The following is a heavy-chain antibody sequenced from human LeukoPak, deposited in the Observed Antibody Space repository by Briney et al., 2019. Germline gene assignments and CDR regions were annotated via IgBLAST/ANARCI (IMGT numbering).Heavy chain of an antibody. Sequence: ASVKVSCKASGYTFSSYAISWVRQAPGQGLEWMGWMSTSNGNTNYAQKLQGRVTMTTDTSTSTAYMELRSLRSDDTAVYYCAKDNPRVVGDTATFDLWGQGTLVTVSS. J-gene: IGHJ5*02. CDR3: AKDNPRVVGDTATFDL. V-gene: IGHV1-18*01. D-gene: IGHD1-26*01. CDR1: GYTFSSYA. CDR2: MSTSNGNT.